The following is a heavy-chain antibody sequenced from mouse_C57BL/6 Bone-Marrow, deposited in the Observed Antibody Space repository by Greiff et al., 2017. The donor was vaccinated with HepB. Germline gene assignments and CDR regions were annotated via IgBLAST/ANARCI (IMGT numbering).Heavy chain of an antibody. V-gene: IGHV14-4*01. J-gene: IGHJ1*03. CDR3: ARSFFDWYFDV. Sequence: VQLQQSGAELVRPGASVKLSCTASGFNIKDDYMHWVKQRPEQGLEWIGWIDPENGDTEYASKFQGKATITADTSSSTAYMQLSSLTSEDSAVYYCARSFFDWYFDVWGTGTTVTVSS. CDR2: IDPENGDT. CDR1: GFNIKDDY.